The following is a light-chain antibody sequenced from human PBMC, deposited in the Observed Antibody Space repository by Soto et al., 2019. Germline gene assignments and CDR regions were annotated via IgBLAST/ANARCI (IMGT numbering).Light chain of an antibody. CDR3: QQYSTWPPMYT. Sequence: EIVMTQSPATLSVPPGGRATLSCRASQSVSSYLPWYQQRPGQPPRLLIYRASTRATGIPARFSGSGSGTEFSLTISSLQSEDFAVYYCQQYSTWPPMYTFGQGTKLEI. V-gene: IGKV3-15*01. CDR1: QSVSSY. J-gene: IGKJ2*01. CDR2: RAS.